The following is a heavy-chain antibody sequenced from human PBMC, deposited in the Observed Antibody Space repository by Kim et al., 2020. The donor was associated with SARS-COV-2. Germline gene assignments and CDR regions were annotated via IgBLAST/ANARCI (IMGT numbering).Heavy chain of an antibody. Sequence: GGSLRLSCAASGFTFSSYWMSWVRQAPGKGLEWVANIKQDGSEKYYVDSVKGRFTISRDNAKNSLYLQMNSLRAEDTAVYYCARVSAYYYDSSGYSPWGQGTLVTVSS. J-gene: IGHJ5*02. D-gene: IGHD3-22*01. CDR1: GFTFSSYW. CDR2: IKQDGSEK. CDR3: ARVSAYYYDSSGYSP. V-gene: IGHV3-7*03.